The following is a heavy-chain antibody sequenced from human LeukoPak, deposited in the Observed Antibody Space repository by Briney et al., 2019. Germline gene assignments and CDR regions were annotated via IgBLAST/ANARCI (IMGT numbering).Heavy chain of an antibody. D-gene: IGHD3-3*01. V-gene: IGHV3-7*01. Sequence: GGSLRLSCISSGMTFASPWMSWVRQAPGKGLEWVGFIKPDGSQSYYVDSVKGRFAISRDNAKNSLYLQMNSLRVEDTAVYYCVRDVGFFHMDVWGNGTTVTVSS. CDR2: IKPDGSQS. CDR1: GMTFASPW. J-gene: IGHJ6*03. CDR3: VRDVGFFHMDV.